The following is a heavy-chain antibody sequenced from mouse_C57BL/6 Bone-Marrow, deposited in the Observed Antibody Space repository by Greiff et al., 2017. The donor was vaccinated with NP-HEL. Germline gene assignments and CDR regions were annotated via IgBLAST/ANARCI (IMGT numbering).Heavy chain of an antibody. Sequence: EVMLVESGGGLVQPGGSLSLSCAASGFTFTDYYMSWVRQPPGKALAWLGFIRNKANGYTTEYSASVKGRFPISRDNSQSLLYLQMNALRAEDSATYDCERYRGNYDYGGDWYFDVWGTGTTVTVSS. V-gene: IGHV7-3*01. D-gene: IGHD2-4*01. CDR2: IRNKANGYTT. J-gene: IGHJ1*03. CDR1: GFTFTDYY. CDR3: ERYRGNYDYGGDWYFDV.